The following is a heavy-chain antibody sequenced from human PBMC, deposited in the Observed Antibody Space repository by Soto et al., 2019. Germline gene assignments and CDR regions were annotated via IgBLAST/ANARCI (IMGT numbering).Heavy chain of an antibody. CDR3: ARDRSDYYDSSGYYWDDAFDI. CDR1: GYTSTSYG. J-gene: IGHJ3*02. D-gene: IGHD3-22*01. CDR2: ISAYNGNT. Sequence: ASVKVSCKASGYTSTSYGISWVRQAPGQGLEWMGWISAYNGNTNYAQKLHGRVTMTTDTSTSTAYMELRSLRSDDTAVYYCARDRSDYYDSSGYYWDDAFDIWGQGTMVTVSS. V-gene: IGHV1-18*04.